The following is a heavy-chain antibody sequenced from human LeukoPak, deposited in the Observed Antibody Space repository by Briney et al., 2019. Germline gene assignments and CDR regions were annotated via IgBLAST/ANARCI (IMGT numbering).Heavy chain of an antibody. CDR2: IRSSGSTI. CDR1: GFTVSSNY. J-gene: IGHJ4*02. V-gene: IGHV3-11*04. CDR3: ARGYTYYYGSGSYSKRNYFDY. D-gene: IGHD3-10*01. Sequence: GGSLRLSCAASGFTVSSNYMSWVRQAPGKGLEWVSYIRSSGSTIYYADSVKGRFTISRDNAKNSLYLQMNSLRAEDTAVYYCARGYTYYYGSGSYSKRNYFDYWGQGTLVTVSS.